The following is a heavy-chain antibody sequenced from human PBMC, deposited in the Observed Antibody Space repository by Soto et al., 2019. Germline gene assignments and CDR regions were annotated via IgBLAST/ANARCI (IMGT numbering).Heavy chain of an antibody. Sequence: GGSLRLSWAASGFTLSDYHMSWIRQAPGKGLSWDSYIKRGGSPVYYAESVKGRFTISRDNTKNSLYLQMSSLGVEDTAAYYCARRRAGDRGHAMEGWRQGIMVTV. CDR3: ARRRAGDRGHAMEG. J-gene: IGHJ6*02. CDR2: IKRGGSPV. CDR1: GFTLSDYH. D-gene: IGHD1-26*01. V-gene: IGHV3-11*01.